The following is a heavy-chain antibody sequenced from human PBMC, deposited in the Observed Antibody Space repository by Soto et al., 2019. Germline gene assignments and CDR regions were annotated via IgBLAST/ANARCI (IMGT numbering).Heavy chain of an antibody. V-gene: IGHV4-59*01. CDR3: ARHRHYRELYGEEPAHNDY. Sequence: QVQLQESGPGLVKPSETLSLTCTVSGGYISPYYWSWIRQPPGKGLEWIGYIYYNGRTNYNTSLTSRVTISVDTSKNQFSLKLTSVTAADTAVYYCARHRHYRELYGEEPAHNDYWGQGTLVTVSS. CDR2: IYYNGRT. J-gene: IGHJ4*02. D-gene: IGHD4-17*01. CDR1: GGYISPYY.